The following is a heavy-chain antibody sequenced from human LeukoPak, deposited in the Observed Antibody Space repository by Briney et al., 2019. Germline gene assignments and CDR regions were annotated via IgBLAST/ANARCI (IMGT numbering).Heavy chain of an antibody. CDR2: ISGSGGST. D-gene: IGHD2-2*01. CDR1: GFTFSSYA. Sequence: GGSLRLSCAASGFTFSSYAMSWVRQAPGKGLEWVSAISGSGGSTYYADSVKGRFTISRDNSKYTLYLQMNSLRAEDTAVYYCAKGGTFRTAFDIWGQGTMVTVSS. CDR3: AKGGTFRTAFDI. J-gene: IGHJ3*02. V-gene: IGHV3-23*01.